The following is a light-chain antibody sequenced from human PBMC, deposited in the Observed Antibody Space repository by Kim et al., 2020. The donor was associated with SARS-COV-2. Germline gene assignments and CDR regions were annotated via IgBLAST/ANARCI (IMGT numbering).Light chain of an antibody. V-gene: IGKV1-5*01. CDR1: QGINNY. CDR3: QQFNYYPLT. CDR2: DAS. Sequence: DIQMTQSPSTLSASVGDRVTITCRASQGINNYLAWYQHKPGKAPKFLIYDASTLESGVPSRFSGSRSGTEFTLTITSLQPDDSATYYCQQFNYYPLTFGGGTKVDIK. J-gene: IGKJ4*01.